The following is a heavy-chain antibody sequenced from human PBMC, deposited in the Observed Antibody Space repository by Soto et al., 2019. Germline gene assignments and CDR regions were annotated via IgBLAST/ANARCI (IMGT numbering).Heavy chain of an antibody. CDR3: ARGLQLWSAFDY. Sequence: EVQLVESGGGLVQPGRSLRLSCAASGFTFDDYAMHWVRQAPGKGLEWVSGISWNSGSICYADSVKGRFTISRDNAKNSLYLHMNSLRAEDTVLYYCARGLQLWSAFDYWGQGTLVTVSS. D-gene: IGHD5-18*01. J-gene: IGHJ4*02. CDR1: GFTFDDYA. CDR2: ISWNSGSI. V-gene: IGHV3-9*01.